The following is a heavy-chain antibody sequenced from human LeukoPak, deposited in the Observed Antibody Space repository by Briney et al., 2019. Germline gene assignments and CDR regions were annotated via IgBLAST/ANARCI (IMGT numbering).Heavy chain of an antibody. J-gene: IGHJ4*02. CDR2: ISSSSSTT. CDR1: AFTFNGYN. Sequence: PGGSLRLSCAASAFTFNGYNMNRVRQAPGKGLEWVAYISSSSSTTYYADSVKGRFTISRDNAKNSLYLQLNSLRDEDTAVYYCARRATGPTCPSFDYWGQGTLVTVSS. V-gene: IGHV3-48*02. CDR3: ARRATGPTCPSFDY.